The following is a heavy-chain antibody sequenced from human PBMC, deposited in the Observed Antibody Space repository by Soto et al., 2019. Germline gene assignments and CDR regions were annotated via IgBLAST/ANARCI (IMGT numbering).Heavy chain of an antibody. Sequence: PGGSLRLSFTGSGFTFSSYVMNWVRQAPGKGHEWVAGITAAVDTTHYADSVRGRSTISRDNSKNPVFLQLDSLRVDDTAIYYCAKGVNSGWVTYFDFWGQGA. CDR1: GFTFSSYV. V-gene: IGHV3-23*01. CDR2: ITAAVDTT. J-gene: IGHJ4*02. CDR3: AKGVNSGWVTYFDF. D-gene: IGHD6-25*01.